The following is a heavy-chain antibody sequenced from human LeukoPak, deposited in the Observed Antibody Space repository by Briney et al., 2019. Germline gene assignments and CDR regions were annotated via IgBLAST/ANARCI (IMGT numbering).Heavy chain of an antibody. CDR2: IGTAGDT. Sequence: GGSLRLSCAASGFTFSSYWMSWVRQATGKGLEWVSTIGTAGDTYYPGSVKGRFTISRENAKNSLYLQMNSLRAGDTAVYYCARVAAAGYYYGMDVWGQGSTVTISS. J-gene: IGHJ6*02. D-gene: IGHD6-13*01. CDR1: GFTFSSYW. CDR3: ARVAAAGYYYGMDV. V-gene: IGHV3-13*01.